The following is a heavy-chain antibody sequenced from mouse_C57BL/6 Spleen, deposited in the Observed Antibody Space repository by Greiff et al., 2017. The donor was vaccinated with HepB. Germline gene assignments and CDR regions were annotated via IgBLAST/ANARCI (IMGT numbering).Heavy chain of an antibody. CDR2: INPNNGGT. V-gene: IGHV1-22*01. CDR1: GYTFTDYN. Sequence: VQLQQSGPEPVKPGASVKMSCKASGYTFTDYNMHWVKQSHGKSLEWIGYINPNNGGTSYNQKFKGKATLTVNKSSSTAYMELRSLTSEDSAVYYCSSGGLGRAMDYWGQGTSVTVSS. D-gene: IGHD4-1*01. J-gene: IGHJ4*01. CDR3: SSGGLGRAMDY.